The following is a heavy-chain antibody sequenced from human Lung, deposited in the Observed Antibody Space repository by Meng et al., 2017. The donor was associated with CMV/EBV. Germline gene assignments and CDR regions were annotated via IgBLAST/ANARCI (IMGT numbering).Heavy chain of an antibody. V-gene: IGHV3-7*01. Sequence: SXAASGFTFSRYWMSWVRQAPGKGLEWVANIKQDGSEKYYVDSVKGRFTISRDNAKNSLYLQMNSLRAEDTGVYYCARDFGIVGATSIVGYWGQGXLVTVSS. D-gene: IGHD1-26*01. CDR3: ARDFGIVGATSIVGY. CDR2: IKQDGSEK. J-gene: IGHJ4*02. CDR1: GFTFSRYW.